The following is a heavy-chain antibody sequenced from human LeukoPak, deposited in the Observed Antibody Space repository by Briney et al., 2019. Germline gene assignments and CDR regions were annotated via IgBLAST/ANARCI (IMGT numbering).Heavy chain of an antibody. V-gene: IGHV1-2*06. J-gene: IGHJ4*02. CDR3: ARADYYDRSGKLD. CDR2: INPNSGGT. CDR1: GYTFTGYY. D-gene: IGHD3-22*01. Sequence: ASVKVSCKASGYTFTGYYMHWVRQAPGQGLEWMGRINPNSGGTNYAQKFQGRVTMTRDTSISTAYMELSRLRSDDTAVYYCARADYYDRSGKLDWGQGTLVTVSS.